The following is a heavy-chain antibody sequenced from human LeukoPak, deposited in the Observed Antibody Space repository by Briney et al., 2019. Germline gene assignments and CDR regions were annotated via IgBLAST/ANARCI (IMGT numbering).Heavy chain of an antibody. V-gene: IGHV3-23*01. Sequence: GGSLRLSCAASGFRFTDYSMSWVRQAPGKGLEWVAGLGRSGEYKYYADSVKGRFTISRDNSKDTVSLQMNSLRAEDTAVYYCARYRSTSRRFDPWGQGTLVTVSS. CDR2: LGRSGEYK. CDR1: GFRFTDYS. J-gene: IGHJ5*02. CDR3: ARYRSTSRRFDP. D-gene: IGHD2-2*01.